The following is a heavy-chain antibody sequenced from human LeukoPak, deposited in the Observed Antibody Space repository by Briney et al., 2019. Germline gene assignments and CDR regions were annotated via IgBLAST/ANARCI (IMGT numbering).Heavy chain of an antibody. CDR1: GGSISSYY. D-gene: IGHD3-10*01. CDR3: ARHGWLGELLSYFDY. Sequence: KSSETLSLTCTVSGGSISSYYWSWIRQPPGKGLEWIGYIYYSGSTNYNPSLKSRVAISVDTSKNQFSLKLSSVTAADTAVYYCARHGWLGELLSYFDYWGQGTLVTVSS. CDR2: IYYSGST. V-gene: IGHV4-59*08. J-gene: IGHJ4*02.